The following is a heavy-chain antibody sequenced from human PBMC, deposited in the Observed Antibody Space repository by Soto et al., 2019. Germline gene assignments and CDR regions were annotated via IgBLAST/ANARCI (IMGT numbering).Heavy chain of an antibody. D-gene: IGHD3-10*01. CDR3: ARERMIRGVMGAFDI. J-gene: IGHJ3*02. Sequence: QVQLQESGPGLVKPSETLSLTCTLSGGSISSYYWSWIRQPPGKGLEWIGYIYYSGSTNYNPSLKSRVTISVDTSKNQFSLKLSSVTAADTAVYYCARERMIRGVMGAFDIWGQGTMVTVSS. CDR1: GGSISSYY. V-gene: IGHV4-59*01. CDR2: IYYSGST.